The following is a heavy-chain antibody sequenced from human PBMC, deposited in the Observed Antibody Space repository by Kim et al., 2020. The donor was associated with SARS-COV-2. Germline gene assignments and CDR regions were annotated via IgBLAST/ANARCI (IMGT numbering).Heavy chain of an antibody. V-gene: IGHV3-7*03. CDR1: GFTFTSHW. CDR2: IHQDGSDR. CDR3: ARYDGSFLDY. Sequence: GGSLRLSCAASGFTFTSHWMSWVRQAPGKGLEWVANIHQDGSDRYYVDSVKGRFIISRDNAKNSLYLQMNSLRAEDTAVYYCARYDGSFLDYWGQGTLVSVSS. D-gene: IGHD1-26*01. J-gene: IGHJ4*02.